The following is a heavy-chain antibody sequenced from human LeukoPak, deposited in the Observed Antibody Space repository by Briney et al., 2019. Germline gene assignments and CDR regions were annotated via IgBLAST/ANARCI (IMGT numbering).Heavy chain of an antibody. J-gene: IGHJ3*02. CDR2: ISDTGSGT. Sequence: GGSLRLSCAASGVMFSSHGMSWVRQAPGKGLEWVSSISDTGSGTCYADSVKGRFTMSRDNSKNTLYLQMNSLRAEDTAVYYCARRAYNWGAFDIWGQGTMVTVSS. D-gene: IGHD5-24*01. V-gene: IGHV3-23*01. CDR3: ARRAYNWGAFDI. CDR1: GVMFSSHG.